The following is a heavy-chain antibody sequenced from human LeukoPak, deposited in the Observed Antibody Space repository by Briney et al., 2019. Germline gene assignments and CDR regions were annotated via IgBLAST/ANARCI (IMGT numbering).Heavy chain of an antibody. J-gene: IGHJ6*04. V-gene: IGHV3-23*01. CDR3: AELGITMIGGV. CDR2: ISGSGGST. Sequence: GGSLRLSCAASGFTFSSYAMSWVRQAPGKGLAWVSVISGSGGSTYYADSVKGRFTISRDNSKNTLYLQMNSLRAEDTAVYYCAELGITMIGGVWGKGTTVTISS. CDR1: GFTFSSYA. D-gene: IGHD3-10*02.